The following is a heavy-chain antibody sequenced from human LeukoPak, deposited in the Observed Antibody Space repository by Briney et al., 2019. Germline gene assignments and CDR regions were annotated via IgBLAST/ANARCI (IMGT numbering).Heavy chain of an antibody. D-gene: IGHD1-26*01. J-gene: IGHJ4*02. CDR2: IHNSGRT. CDR3: ARHRTISSESYFDY. Sequence: SETLSLTCTVSGGSISSYYGSWVRQSPGKGLEWIGYIHNSGRTNYNPSLKSRVTGFVDTSKNQVSLRLSSVTAADTAVYYCARHRTISSESYFDYWGQGALVTVSS. V-gene: IGHV4-59*08. CDR1: GGSISSYY.